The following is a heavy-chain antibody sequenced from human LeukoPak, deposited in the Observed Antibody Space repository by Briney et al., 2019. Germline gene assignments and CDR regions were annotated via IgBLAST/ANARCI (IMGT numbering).Heavy chain of an antibody. J-gene: IGHJ1*01. D-gene: IGHD3-9*01. CDR1: GFTFSSYA. V-gene: IGHV3-23*01. Sequence: GGSLRLSCAASGFTFSSYAMSRVRQAPGKGLEWVSAISGSGGSTYYADSVKGRFTISRDNSKNTLYLQMNSLRAEDTAVYYCAKDLDILTGYYAFQHWGQGTLVTVSS. CDR2: ISGSGGST. CDR3: AKDLDILTGYYAFQH.